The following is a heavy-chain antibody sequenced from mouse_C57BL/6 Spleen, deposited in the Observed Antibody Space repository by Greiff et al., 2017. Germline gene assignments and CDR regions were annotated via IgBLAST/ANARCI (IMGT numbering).Heavy chain of an antibody. CDR1: GFTFSDYG. CDR2: ISSGSSNI. J-gene: IGHJ1*03. Sequence: EVKLVESGGGLVKPGGSLKLSCAASGFTFSDYGMHLFRQAPAMGLEWVAYISSGSSNIYSADTVKCRFTISRDNAKHTLFLQMPSLRSEDTAIYYCARSPLRSWYFDVWGTGTTVTVSS. CDR3: ARSPLRSWYFDV. V-gene: IGHV5-17*01. D-gene: IGHD1-1*01.